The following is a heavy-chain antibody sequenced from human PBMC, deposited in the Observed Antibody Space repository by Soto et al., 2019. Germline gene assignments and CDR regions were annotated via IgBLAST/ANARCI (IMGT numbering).Heavy chain of an antibody. CDR3: VRENYFGLDR. Sequence: EVQLVESGGALVQPGGSLRLSCAVSGFTFGPWWMHWVRQVPGKGLVWVSRMNGDGTYITYGDFAKGRFTISRDNAKNTLFLHMHSLRAEDTAVYYCVRENYFGLDRWGQGTLVTVSS. D-gene: IGHD1-7*01. CDR2: MNGDGTYI. V-gene: IGHV3-74*01. CDR1: GFTFGPWW. J-gene: IGHJ5*02.